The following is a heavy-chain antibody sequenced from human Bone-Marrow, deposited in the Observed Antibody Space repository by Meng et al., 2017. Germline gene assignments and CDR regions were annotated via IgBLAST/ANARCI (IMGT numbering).Heavy chain of an antibody. V-gene: IGHV4-59*01. CDR2: IYYSGST. CDR1: GGSISSYY. J-gene: IGHJ6*02. CDR3: ARGHSYYYYGMDV. Sequence: SETLSLTCTVSGGSISSYYWSWIRQPPGKRLEWIGYIYYSGSTNYNPSLKSRVTISVDTSKNQFSLKLSSVTAADTAVYYCARGHSYYYYGMDVWGQGTMVTVSS.